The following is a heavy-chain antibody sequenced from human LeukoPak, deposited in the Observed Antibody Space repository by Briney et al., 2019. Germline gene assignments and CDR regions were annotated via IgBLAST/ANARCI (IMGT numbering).Heavy chain of an antibody. Sequence: GASVKVSCKASGYTFTGYYMHWVRQAPGQGLEWMGWINPNSGGTNYAQKFQGRVTMTRDTSISTAYMELSRLRSDDTAVYYCARVGRKSAVTTSGVYWGQGTLVTVSS. CDR1: GYTFTGYY. CDR2: INPNSGGT. D-gene: IGHD4-17*01. V-gene: IGHV1-2*02. J-gene: IGHJ4*02. CDR3: ARVGRKSAVTTSGVY.